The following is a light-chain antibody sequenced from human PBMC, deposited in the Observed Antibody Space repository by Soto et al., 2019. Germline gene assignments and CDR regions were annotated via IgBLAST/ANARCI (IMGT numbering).Light chain of an antibody. CDR3: QQYNNWPPWT. J-gene: IGKJ1*01. CDR2: GAS. CDR1: QSVSSN. V-gene: IGKV3-15*01. Sequence: EIMMTQSPATLSVSPGERATLSSRASQSVSSNLAWYQQKPGQAPRLLIYGASTRATGIPARFSGSGSGTEFTLTISSLQSEDFAVYYCQQYNNWPPWTFGQGTKVDIK.